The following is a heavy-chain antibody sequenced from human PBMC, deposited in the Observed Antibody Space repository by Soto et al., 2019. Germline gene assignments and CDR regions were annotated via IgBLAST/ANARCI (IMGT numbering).Heavy chain of an antibody. D-gene: IGHD6-19*01. CDR2: ISYDGSNK. CDR3: ATDKQQWLGRVFES. J-gene: IGHJ4*02. V-gene: IGHV3-30-3*01. CDR1: GFTFGSYA. Sequence: GGSLRLSCAASGFTFGSYAMHWVRQAPGKGLEWVADISYDGSNKYYADSVKGRFIISRDNSRNTLYLQMHSLSAEDTAVYYCATDKQQWLGRVFESWGQGTLVTVSS.